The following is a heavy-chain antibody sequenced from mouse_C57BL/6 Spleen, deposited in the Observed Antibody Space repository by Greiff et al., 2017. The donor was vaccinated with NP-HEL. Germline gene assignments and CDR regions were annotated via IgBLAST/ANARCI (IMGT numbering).Heavy chain of an antibody. D-gene: IGHD1-1*01. J-gene: IGHJ4*01. CDR1: GYTFTSYW. Sequence: QVQLQQPGAELVRPGTSVKLSCKASGYTFTSYWMHWVKQRPGQGLEWIGVIDPSDSYTNYNQKFKGKATLTVDTSSSTAYMQLSSLTSEDSAVYYCARWGITTVVATDYAMDYWGQGTSVTVSS. V-gene: IGHV1-59*01. CDR3: ARWGITTVVATDYAMDY. CDR2: IDPSDSYT.